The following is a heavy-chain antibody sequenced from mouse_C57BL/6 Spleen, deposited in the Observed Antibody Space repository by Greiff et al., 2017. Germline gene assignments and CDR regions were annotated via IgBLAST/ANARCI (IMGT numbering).Heavy chain of an antibody. J-gene: IGHJ4*01. CDR1: GYAFSSYW. Sequence: QVQLQQSGAELVKPGASVKISCKASGYAFSSYWMNWVKQRPGKGLEWIGQIYPGDGDTNYNGKFKGKATLTADKSSSTAYMQLSSLTSEDSAVYFYARGAAHYYGSSYGAMDYWGQGTSVTVSS. CDR3: ARGAAHYYGSSYGAMDY. V-gene: IGHV1-80*01. D-gene: IGHD1-1*01. CDR2: IYPGDGDT.